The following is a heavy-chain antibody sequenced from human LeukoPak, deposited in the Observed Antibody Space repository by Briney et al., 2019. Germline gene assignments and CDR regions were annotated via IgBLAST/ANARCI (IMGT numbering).Heavy chain of an antibody. J-gene: IGHJ4*02. CDR2: ISYDGSNK. CDR1: GFTFINYG. V-gene: IGHV3-30*03. CDR3: AREFSGILDY. Sequence: GRSLRLSCAASGFTFINYGMHWVRQAPGKGLEWVAVISYDGSNKYYADSVKGRFTISRDNSKNTLYLQMNSLGAEDTAVYYCAREFSGILDYWGQGTLVTVSS.